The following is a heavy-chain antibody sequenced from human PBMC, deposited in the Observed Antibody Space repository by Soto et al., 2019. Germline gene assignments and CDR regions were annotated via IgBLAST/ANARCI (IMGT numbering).Heavy chain of an antibody. CDR2: IYWNDDT. V-gene: IGHV2-5*01. J-gene: IGHJ4*02. CDR1: GLSRSTSGVG. Sequence: SGLTLVNPTQPLTRTCTFSGLSRSTSGVGVGWIRQPPGKALEWLALIYWNDDTRYSPSLKSRLTITKDTSKNQVVLTINNMDPVDTATYYCAHSKYHDYDCTGYYFDFWGQGTLVTVSS. D-gene: IGHD3-22*01. CDR3: AHSKYHDYDCTGYYFDF.